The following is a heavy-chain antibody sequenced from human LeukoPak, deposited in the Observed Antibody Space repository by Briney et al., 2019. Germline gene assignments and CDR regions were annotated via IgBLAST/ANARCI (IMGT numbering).Heavy chain of an antibody. CDR1: GFTFSSYA. CDR2: ISYDGNNK. CDR3: ARERLAAAGVFDY. J-gene: IGHJ4*02. V-gene: IGHV3-30-3*01. D-gene: IGHD6-13*01. Sequence: GGSLRLSCAASGFTFSSYAMHWVRQAPGKGLEWVAVISYDGNNKYYADSVKGRFTNSRDNSKNTLYLQMNSLRAEDTAVYYCARERLAAAGVFDYWGQGTLVTVSS.